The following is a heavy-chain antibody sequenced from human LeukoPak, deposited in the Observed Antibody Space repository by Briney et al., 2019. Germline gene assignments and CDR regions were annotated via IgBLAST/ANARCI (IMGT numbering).Heavy chain of an antibody. V-gene: IGHV4-59*01. CDR1: GGSISSYY. J-gene: IGHJ4*02. D-gene: IGHD2-8*01. CDR2: IYYSGST. Sequence: PSETLSLTCTVSGGSISSYYWSWIRQPPGKGLEWIGYIYYSGSTNYNPSLKSRVTISVDTSKNQFSLKLSSVTAADTAVYYCAGVVSALGYCTNGVCYRSSGFDYWGQGTLVTVSS. CDR3: AGVVSALGYCTNGVCYRSSGFDY.